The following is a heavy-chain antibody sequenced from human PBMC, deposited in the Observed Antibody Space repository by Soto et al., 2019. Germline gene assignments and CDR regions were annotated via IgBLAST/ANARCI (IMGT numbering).Heavy chain of an antibody. D-gene: IGHD3-16*02. CDR3: ARSAISPYGGLIGPFDF. CDR1: GYTFTAYA. Sequence: QVQLGQSAAEEKKPGASVKVSCETSGYTFTAYAIHWVRQAPGQTLEWMGWINAANGNTGSAQKFQTRLTLTRDTSASTAYIALIRLRFEDTAVYYCARSAISPYGGLIGPFDFWGQGNLVAVSS. CDR2: INAANGNT. V-gene: IGHV1-3*05. J-gene: IGHJ4*02.